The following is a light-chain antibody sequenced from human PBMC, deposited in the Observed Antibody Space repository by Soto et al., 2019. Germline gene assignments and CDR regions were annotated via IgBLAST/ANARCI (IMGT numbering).Light chain of an antibody. CDR3: SSYAGSNNWV. CDR2: DVN. Sequence: QSALTQPPSASGSPGQSLTISCTGTSTDVGNYNYVSWYQQHPGKAPKLMISDVNRRPSGVPDLFSGSKSGNTASLTVSGLQAEDEADYYCSSYAGSNNWVFGGGTKVTVL. J-gene: IGLJ3*02. V-gene: IGLV2-8*01. CDR1: STDVGNYNY.